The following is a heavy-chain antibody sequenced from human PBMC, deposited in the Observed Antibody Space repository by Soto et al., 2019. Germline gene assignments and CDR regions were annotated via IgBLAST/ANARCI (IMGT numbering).Heavy chain of an antibody. J-gene: IGHJ5*02. CDR2: INPNSGGT. Sequence: ASVKVSCKASGYTFTGYYMHWVRQAPGQGLEWMGWINPNSGGTNYAQKFQGRVTMTRGTSISTAYMELSRLRSDDTAVYYCAIGTPAEYNWFDPWGQGTLVTV. V-gene: IGHV1-2*02. CDR1: GYTFTGYY. CDR3: AIGTPAEYNWFDP. D-gene: IGHD1-1*01.